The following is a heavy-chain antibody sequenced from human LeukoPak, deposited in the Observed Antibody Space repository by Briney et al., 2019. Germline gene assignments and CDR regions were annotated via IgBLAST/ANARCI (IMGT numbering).Heavy chain of an antibody. CDR1: GFTFSSYG. V-gene: IGHV3-30*18. Sequence: PGRSLLLSCAASGFTFSSYGMHWVRQAPGKGLEWVAVISYDGSNKYYADSVKGRFTISRDNSKNTLYLQMNSLRAEDTAVYYCAKDRGEFWHHDTPYFDYWGQGTLVTVSS. CDR3: AKDRGEFWHHDTPYFDY. CDR2: ISYDGSNK. D-gene: IGHD3-16*01. J-gene: IGHJ4*02.